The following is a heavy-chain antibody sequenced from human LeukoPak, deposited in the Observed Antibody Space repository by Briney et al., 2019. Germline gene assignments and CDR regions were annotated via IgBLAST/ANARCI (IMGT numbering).Heavy chain of an antibody. CDR2: IHHSGST. J-gene: IGHJ4*02. D-gene: IGHD6-13*01. CDR3: AGHVSAAAGGR. V-gene: IGHV4-30-2*01. CDR1: GGSISSGGYY. Sequence: PSQTLSLTCTVSGGSISSGGYYWSWIRQPPGKGLEWIGYIHHSGSTKYNPSLKSRVTISLDTSKNQFSLKLNSMTAADTAVYYCAGHVSAAAGGRWGQGTLVTVSS.